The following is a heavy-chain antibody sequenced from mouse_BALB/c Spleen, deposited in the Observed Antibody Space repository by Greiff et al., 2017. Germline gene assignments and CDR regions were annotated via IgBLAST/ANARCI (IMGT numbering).Heavy chain of an antibody. J-gene: IGHJ3*01. CDR1: GFNIKDTY. CDR3: APRWFAY. CDR2: IDPANGNT. Sequence: DVKLQESGAELVKPGASVKLSCTASGFNIKDTYMHWVKQRPEQGLEWIGRIDPANGNTKYDPKFQGKATITADTSSNTAYLQLSSLTSEDTAVYYCAPRWFAYWGQGTLVTVSA. V-gene: IGHV14-3*02. D-gene: IGHD3-1*01.